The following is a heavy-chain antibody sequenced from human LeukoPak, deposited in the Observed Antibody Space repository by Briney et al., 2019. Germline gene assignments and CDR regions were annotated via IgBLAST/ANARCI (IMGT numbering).Heavy chain of an antibody. Sequence: TSQTLSLTCTVSGDSISSGGYYWSWIRQPPGQGLEWIGSIYYSGSTYYNPTLKSRVTISVDTSKNQFSLRLNSMTAADTSVYYCARQAYCSSTSCYKLDQWGQGTLVTVSS. V-gene: IGHV4-30-2*03. CDR2: IYYSGST. CDR1: GDSISSGGYY. J-gene: IGHJ4*02. D-gene: IGHD2-2*02. CDR3: ARQAYCSSTSCYKLDQ.